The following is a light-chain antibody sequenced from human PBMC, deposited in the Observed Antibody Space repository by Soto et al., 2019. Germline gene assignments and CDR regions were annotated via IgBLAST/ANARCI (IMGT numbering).Light chain of an antibody. CDR2: SAS. Sequence: DIQMTQSPSTLSASVGDRVTITCRVGQGIRVDLAWYQQKPGKAPKRLIYSASSLQSGVPSRFSGGGSGTEFTLTISSLQPEEFASYYCLQYYSYPRSFGQVTRV. V-gene: IGKV1-17*01. CDR3: LQYYSYPRS. J-gene: IGKJ1*01. CDR1: QGIRVD.